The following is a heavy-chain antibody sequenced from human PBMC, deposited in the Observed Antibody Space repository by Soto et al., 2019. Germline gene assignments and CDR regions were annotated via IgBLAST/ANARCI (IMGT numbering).Heavy chain of an antibody. CDR1: GFTFSSHE. CDR2: ISSSGTTI. CDR3: ARGGVY. Sequence: EVQLVESGGDLVQPGGSLRLCCAASGFTFSSHEMNWIRQAPGKGLEWVSYISSSGTTIYYADSVKGRFTISRDNAKISLFLQTNSLRAVDTALYYCARGGVYWGQGTLVTVSS. D-gene: IGHD2-8*01. V-gene: IGHV3-48*03. J-gene: IGHJ4*02.